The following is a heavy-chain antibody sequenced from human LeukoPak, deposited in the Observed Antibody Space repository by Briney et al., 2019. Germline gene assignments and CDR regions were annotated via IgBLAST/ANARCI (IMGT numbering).Heavy chain of an antibody. CDR2: INPNSGGT. D-gene: IGHD3-9*01. CDR1: GYTFTSYY. V-gene: IGHV1-2*02. J-gene: IGHJ5*02. CDR3: ARDTALRYFDWLSTNWFDP. Sequence: ASVKVSCKASGYTFTSYYMHWVRQAPGQGLEWMGWINPNSGGTNYAQKFQGRVTMTRDTSISTAYMELSRLRSDDTAVYYCARDTALRYFDWLSTNWFDPWGQGTLVTVSS.